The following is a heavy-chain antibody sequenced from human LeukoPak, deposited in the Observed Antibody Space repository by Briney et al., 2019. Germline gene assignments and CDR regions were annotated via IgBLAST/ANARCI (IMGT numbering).Heavy chain of an antibody. Sequence: SETRSLTCSVSGGSITTSSYYWGWIRQPPEKGLEWIGSIYYSGSTYYNPSLKSRVTISVDTSKNQFSLKLSSVTAADTAVYYCARGVKPFQYYYYGMDVWGQGTTVTVSS. CDR2: IYYSGST. CDR3: ARGVKPFQYYYYGMDV. V-gene: IGHV4-39*07. J-gene: IGHJ6*02. CDR1: GGSITTSSYY. D-gene: IGHD2-21*01.